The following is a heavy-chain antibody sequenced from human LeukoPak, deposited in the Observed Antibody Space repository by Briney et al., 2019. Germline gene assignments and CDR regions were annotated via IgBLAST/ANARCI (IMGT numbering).Heavy chain of an antibody. D-gene: IGHD3-22*01. Sequence: GGTLRLSCAVSGFTFSIYGMSWVRQAPGKGLEWVSAISDSGDSTYYADSVNGRSTISRDNSKNTLYLQMNSLRAEDTAVYYCAVHNSGFCYWGQGTQVTVSS. CDR3: AVHNSGFCY. CDR2: ISDSGDST. CDR1: GFTFSIYG. V-gene: IGHV3-23*01. J-gene: IGHJ4*02.